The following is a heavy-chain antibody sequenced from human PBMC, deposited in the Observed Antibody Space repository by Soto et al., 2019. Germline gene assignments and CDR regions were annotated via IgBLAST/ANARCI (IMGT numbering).Heavy chain of an antibody. J-gene: IGHJ4*02. CDR2: IYNSGST. V-gene: IGHV4-59*01. Sequence: SETLSLTCTASGGSISSYYWNWIRQPPGKGLEWIGYIYNSGSTNYNPSLKSRVTISVDTSKNQFSLKLSSVTAADTAVYYCARDIEYTYGFDYWGQGTLVTVSS. CDR3: ARDIEYTYGFDY. D-gene: IGHD5-18*01. CDR1: GGSISSYY.